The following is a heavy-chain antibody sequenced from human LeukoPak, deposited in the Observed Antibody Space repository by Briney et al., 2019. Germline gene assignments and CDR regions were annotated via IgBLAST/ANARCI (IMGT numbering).Heavy chain of an antibody. CDR2: IYHSGST. CDR1: GYSISSGFY. D-gene: IGHD3-22*01. V-gene: IGHV4-38-2*01. CDR3: ASSFEDYYDTSGYFR. Sequence: PSETLSLTCAVSGYSISSGFYWGWIRQPPGKGLEWIGSIYHSGSTYYNPSLKSRVTISADTSKNQFSLKLTSVTAADTAVYYCASSFEDYYDTSGYFRWGQGTLVTVSS. J-gene: IGHJ4*02.